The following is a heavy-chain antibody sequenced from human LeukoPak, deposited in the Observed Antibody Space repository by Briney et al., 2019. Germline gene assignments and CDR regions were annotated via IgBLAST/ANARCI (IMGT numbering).Heavy chain of an antibody. CDR2: IYYSGST. CDR1: GGSISSGDYY. CDR3: ARVAPTYYDILTGYYNTTGHLDY. V-gene: IGHV4-30-4*02. D-gene: IGHD3-9*01. J-gene: IGHJ4*02. Sequence: SETLSLTCTVSGGSISSGDYYWSWIRQPPGKGLEWIGYIYYSGSTYYNPSLKSRVTISVDTSKNQFSLKLSSVTAADTAVYYCARVAPTYYDILTGYYNTTGHLDYWGQGTLVTVSS.